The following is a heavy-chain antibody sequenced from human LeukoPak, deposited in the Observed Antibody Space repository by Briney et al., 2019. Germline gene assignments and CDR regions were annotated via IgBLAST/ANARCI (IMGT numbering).Heavy chain of an antibody. CDR3: ARDPTVVTSRGFDY. D-gene: IGHD4-23*01. J-gene: IGHJ4*02. CDR2: ISGSGGTA. Sequence: GGSLRLSCAASGFTFSIYAMSWVRQAPGKGLEWVSAISGSGGTAYYADSVKGRFTISRDNSRNTLYLQMNSLRAEDTAVYYCARDPTVVTSRGFDYWGQGTLVTVSS. CDR1: GFTFSIYA. V-gene: IGHV3-23*01.